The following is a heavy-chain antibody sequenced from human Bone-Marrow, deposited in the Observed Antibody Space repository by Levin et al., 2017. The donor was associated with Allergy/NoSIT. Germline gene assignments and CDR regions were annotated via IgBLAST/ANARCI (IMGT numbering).Heavy chain of an antibody. CDR3: AREKQWLVLFPYFDP. CDR2: MNPNSGNT. D-gene: IGHD6-19*01. J-gene: IGHJ5*02. CDR1: GYTFTSYD. V-gene: IGHV1-8*01. Sequence: RASVKVSCKASGYTFTSYDINWVRQATGQGLEWMGWMNPNSGNTGYAQKFQGRVTMTRNTSISTAYMELSSLRSEDTAVYYCAREKQWLVLFPYFDPWGQGTLVTVSS.